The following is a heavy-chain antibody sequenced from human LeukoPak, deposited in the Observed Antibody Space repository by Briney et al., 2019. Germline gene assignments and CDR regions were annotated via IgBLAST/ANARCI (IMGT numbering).Heavy chain of an antibody. CDR3: AKDGGRYGSGSYPLN. CDR1: RFTFSSYG. Sequence: PGGSLRLSCAASRFTFSSYGMHWVRQAPGKGLEWVAFIRYDGSNKYYAESVKGRFTISRDNSKNTLYVQMNSLTTDDTAVYYCAKDGGRYGSGSYPLNWGQGTLVTVSS. V-gene: IGHV3-30*02. D-gene: IGHD3-10*01. CDR2: IRYDGSNK. J-gene: IGHJ4*02.